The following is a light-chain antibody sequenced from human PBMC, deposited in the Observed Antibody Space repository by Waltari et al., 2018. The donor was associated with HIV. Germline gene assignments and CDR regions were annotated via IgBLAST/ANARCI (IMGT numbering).Light chain of an antibody. J-gene: IGKJ4*01. V-gene: IGKV1-39*01. CDR3: QQTFTLPLT. CDR1: QYSHMY. Sequence: DIQITQSPSSLSASVGDRVTITCRTSQYSHMYLNWYQQKPGKAPTLLIFAASTLHTEVAARFSASGAGTIFSLAISSFQPDDVATYVCQQTFTLPLTFGAGTRVEI. CDR2: AAS.